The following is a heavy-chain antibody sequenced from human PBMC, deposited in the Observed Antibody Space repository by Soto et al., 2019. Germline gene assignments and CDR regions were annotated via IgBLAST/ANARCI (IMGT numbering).Heavy chain of an antibody. Sequence: LTCAVYGGSFSGYYWSWIRQPPGKGLEWIGEISHSGSTNYNPSLKSRVTISVDTSKRQFSLKLTSVTAADTAVYYCASQALNAAIFDYWGQGALVTVSS. J-gene: IGHJ4*02. V-gene: IGHV4-34*01. CDR2: ISHSGST. CDR1: GGSFSGYY. D-gene: IGHD6-25*01. CDR3: ASQALNAAIFDY.